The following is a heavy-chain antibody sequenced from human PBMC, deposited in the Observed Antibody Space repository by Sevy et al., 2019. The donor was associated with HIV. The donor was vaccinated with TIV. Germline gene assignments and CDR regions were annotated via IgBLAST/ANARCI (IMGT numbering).Heavy chain of an antibody. J-gene: IGHJ6*03. D-gene: IGHD1-1*01. V-gene: IGHV3-7*01. CDR3: ARDTNYFYVDV. CDR2: IKPDGSVK. CDR1: GFSFSNYW. Sequence: GGSLRLSCVVSGFSFSNYWMTWVRQAPGKGLEWVANIKPDGSVKSYVDSVKGRLTISRDNAKNSLSLQMNSLSAEDTAVYYCARDTNYFYVDVWGKWTTVTVSS.